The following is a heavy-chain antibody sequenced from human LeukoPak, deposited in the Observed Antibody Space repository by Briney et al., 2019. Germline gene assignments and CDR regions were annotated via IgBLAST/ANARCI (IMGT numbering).Heavy chain of an antibody. CDR1: GYTFTSYG. J-gene: IGHJ4*02. CDR2: ISAYNGNT. Sequence: ASVKVSCKASGYTFTSYGISWVRQAPGQGLEWMGWISAYNGNTNYAQKLQGRVTMTTDTSTSTAYMELRSLRSDDTAVHYCARDSLEVPDIWFGDQKDYWGQGTLVTVSS. D-gene: IGHD3-10*01. V-gene: IGHV1-18*01. CDR3: ARDSLEVPDIWFGDQKDY.